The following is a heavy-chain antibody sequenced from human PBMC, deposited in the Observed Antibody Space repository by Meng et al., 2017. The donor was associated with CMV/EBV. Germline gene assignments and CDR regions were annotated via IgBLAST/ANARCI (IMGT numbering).Heavy chain of an antibody. D-gene: IGHD5-18*01. CDR3: AKDSGTAMAWFDP. CDR1: GLTFSSYA. CDR2: ISGSGGST. V-gene: IGHV3-23*01. Sequence: ASGLTFSSYARSWVRQAQGKGLEWVSAISGSGGSTYYADSVKGRFTISRDNSKNTLYLQMNSLRAEDTAVYYCAKDSGTAMAWFDPWGQGTLVTVSS. J-gene: IGHJ5*02.